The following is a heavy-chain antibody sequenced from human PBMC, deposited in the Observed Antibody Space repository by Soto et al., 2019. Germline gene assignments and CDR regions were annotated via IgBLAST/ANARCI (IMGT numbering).Heavy chain of an antibody. Sequence: GASVKVSCKASGYTFTGYYMHWVRQAPGQGLEWMGWINPNSGGTNYAQKFQGWVTITRDTSISTAYMELSSLRSEDTTVYYCARDSGYSSSWSFDYWGQGTLVTVSS. CDR3: ARDSGYSSSWSFDY. CDR1: GYTFTGYY. V-gene: IGHV1-2*04. D-gene: IGHD6-13*01. CDR2: INPNSGGT. J-gene: IGHJ4*02.